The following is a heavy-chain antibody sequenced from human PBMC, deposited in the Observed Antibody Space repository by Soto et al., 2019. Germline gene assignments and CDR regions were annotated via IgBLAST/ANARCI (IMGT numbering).Heavy chain of an antibody. V-gene: IGHV3-23*01. Sequence: EVQLLESGGGLVQPGGSLRLSCAASGFTFSSYAMSWVRQAPGKGLEWDSAISGSGGSTYYADSVKGRFTISRANSKKTLHLQMNSLRAEDTAVYYCARVTPRIQLWLGYFDYWGQGTLVTVSS. CDR1: GFTFSSYA. D-gene: IGHD5-18*01. CDR2: ISGSGGST. CDR3: ARVTPRIQLWLGYFDY. J-gene: IGHJ4*02.